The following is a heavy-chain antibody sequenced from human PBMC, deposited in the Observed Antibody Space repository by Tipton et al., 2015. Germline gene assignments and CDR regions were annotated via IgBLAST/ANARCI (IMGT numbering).Heavy chain of an antibody. CDR3: ARSRYSVTPDS. CDR1: GGSVTSGSYY. V-gene: IGHV4-61*01. D-gene: IGHD4-17*01. J-gene: IGHJ4*02. CDR2: IHYSGNS. Sequence: GLVKPSENLSLTCTASGGSVTSGSYYWSWIRQPPGKGLEYIGNIHYSGNSNYNPSLKSRIPMSVDTSQNQISLTVTSVTAADTAVYYCARSRYSVTPDSWGQGTLVTVSS.